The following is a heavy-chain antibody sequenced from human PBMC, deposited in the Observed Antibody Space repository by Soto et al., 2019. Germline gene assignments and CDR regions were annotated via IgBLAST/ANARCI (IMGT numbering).Heavy chain of an antibody. J-gene: IGHJ4*02. CDR3: SRSFRGSVRGPCVH. CDR1: DFAFTGYT. D-gene: IGHD3-10*01. Sequence: EVQLVESGGGLVKPGGSLRLSCVGSDFAFTGYTFNWVRQAPGKGLEWVSSISSSATNIYYADSVKGRFTISRDNAEKSLYLQMAGRRVEDAAVYYCSRSFRGSVRGPCVHWGQGPLVTVSS. CDR2: ISSSATNI. V-gene: IGHV3-21*01.